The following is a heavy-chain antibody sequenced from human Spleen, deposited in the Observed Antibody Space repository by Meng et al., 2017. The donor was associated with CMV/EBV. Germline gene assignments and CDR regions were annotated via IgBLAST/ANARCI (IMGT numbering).Heavy chain of an antibody. CDR2: INPNSGGT. D-gene: IGHD6-13*01. J-gene: IGHJ6*02. CDR3: AREFHYRALAAAGTYYYYYYGMDV. V-gene: IGHV1-2*02. Sequence: MHWVRQAPGQGLEWMGWINPNSGGTNYAQKFQGRVTMTRDTSISTAYMELSRLRSDDTAVYYCAREFHYRALAAAGTYYYYYYGMDVWGQGTTVTVSS.